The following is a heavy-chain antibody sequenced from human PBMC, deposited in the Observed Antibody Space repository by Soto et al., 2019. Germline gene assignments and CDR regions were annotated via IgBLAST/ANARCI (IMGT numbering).Heavy chain of an antibody. V-gene: IGHV1-18*01. D-gene: IGHD6-19*01. CDR2: MSTSNGDT. J-gene: IGHJ2*01. CDR1: GYMFITYG. Sequence: ASVKVSCPASGYMFITYGFNWVRQAPGQGLEWMGWMSTSNGDTKTAQKFKGRLTMTSETSTNTVYMELTNLRSDDTAVYYCARPWDVATVHRQWWYFDSWGRGTLVTVAS. CDR3: ARPWDVATVHRQWWYFDS.